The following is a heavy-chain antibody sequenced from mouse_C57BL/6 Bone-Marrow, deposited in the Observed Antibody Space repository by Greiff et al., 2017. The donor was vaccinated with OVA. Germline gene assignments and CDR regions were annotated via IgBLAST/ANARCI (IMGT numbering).Heavy chain of an antibody. CDR1: GYAFSSYW. D-gene: IGHD1-1*01. Sequence: VQLQQSGAELVKPGASVKISCKASGYAFSSYWMNWVKQRPGKGLEWIGQIYPGDGDTNYNGKFKGKATLTADKSSSTAYMQLSSLTSEDSAVYFCARRLVLPETWYFDVWGTGTTVTVSS. J-gene: IGHJ1*03. CDR2: IYPGDGDT. V-gene: IGHV1-80*01. CDR3: ARRLVLPETWYFDV.